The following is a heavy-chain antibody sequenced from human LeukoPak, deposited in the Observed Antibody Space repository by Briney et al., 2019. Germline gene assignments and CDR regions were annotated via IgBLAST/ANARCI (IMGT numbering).Heavy chain of an antibody. J-gene: IGHJ3*02. Sequence: SETLSLTCTVSGGSIIGYYWTWIRQPAEKGLEWIGRIHSSGSTNYNPSLKSRVTMSVDTSKNQFSLKLTSVTAADTAVYYCARVDRAMANDAFDIWGQGTTVTVSS. D-gene: IGHD5-18*01. V-gene: IGHV4-4*07. CDR2: IHSSGST. CDR3: ARVDRAMANDAFDI. CDR1: GGSIIGYY.